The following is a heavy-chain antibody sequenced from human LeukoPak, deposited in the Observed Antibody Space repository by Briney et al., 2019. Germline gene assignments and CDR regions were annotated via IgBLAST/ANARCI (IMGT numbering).Heavy chain of an antibody. CDR2: IDHTGTT. CDR1: GYSISSVYY. CDR3: ARNGGYGKFDY. Sequence: SETLSLTCAVSGYSISSVYYWGWIRRPPGKGLEWIGTIDHTGTTYYNPSLKSRVTMSVDTSKNQFSLNLNSVTAAVTAFYYCARNGGYGKFDYWGQGTLVTVSS. J-gene: IGHJ4*02. V-gene: IGHV4-38-2*01. D-gene: IGHD1-26*01.